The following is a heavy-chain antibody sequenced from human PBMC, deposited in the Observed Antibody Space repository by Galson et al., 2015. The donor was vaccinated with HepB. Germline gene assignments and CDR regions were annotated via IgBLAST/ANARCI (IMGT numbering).Heavy chain of an antibody. J-gene: IGHJ6*03. CDR3: ARSAADWNDGRYYKDHQHYMDV. CDR1: GFTFRNYA. Sequence: SLRLSCAASGFTFRNYAMHWVRQAPGKGLEWVAFISFDGGRKHFGYSVKGRFTISRDNSKNTLSLHMHSLRIEDTVLYYCARSAADWNDGRYYKDHQHYMDVWGSGTTVTVS. D-gene: IGHD1-1*01. V-gene: IGHV3-33*05. CDR2: ISFDGGRK.